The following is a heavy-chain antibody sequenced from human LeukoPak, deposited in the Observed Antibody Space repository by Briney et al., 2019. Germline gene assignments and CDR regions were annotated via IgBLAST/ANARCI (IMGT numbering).Heavy chain of an antibody. Sequence: PGGSLRLSCAASGFTFSRYWLSWVRQAPGKGLEWVANIKQDGSDKYYVDSVRGRFTISRDNAKNSLYLQMNSLRAEDTAVYYCAKGKDHSSGWYSWFDPWGQGTLVTVSS. CDR3: AKGKDHSSGWYSWFDP. CDR1: GFTFSRYW. J-gene: IGHJ5*02. CDR2: IKQDGSDK. D-gene: IGHD6-19*01. V-gene: IGHV3-7*01.